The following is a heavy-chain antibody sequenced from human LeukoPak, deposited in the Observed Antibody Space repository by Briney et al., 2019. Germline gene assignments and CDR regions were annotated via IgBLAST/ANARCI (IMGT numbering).Heavy chain of an antibody. CDR2: FYPGDSDT. Sequence: GESLKISCKGSGYSFTSYWIGWVRQMPGKGLEWMGIFYPGDSDTRYSPSFQGQVTISADKSISTAYLQWSSLKASDTAMYYCARRGGYGDYDGGMDVWGQGTTVTVSS. D-gene: IGHD4-17*01. CDR1: GYSFTSYW. CDR3: ARRGGYGDYDGGMDV. V-gene: IGHV5-51*01. J-gene: IGHJ6*02.